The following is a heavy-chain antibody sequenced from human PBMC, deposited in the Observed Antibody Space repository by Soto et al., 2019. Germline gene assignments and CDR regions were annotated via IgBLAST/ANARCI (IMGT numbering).Heavy chain of an antibody. CDR2: IKQDGSEK. Sequence: GGSLRLSCAASGFTFSSYWMSWVRQAPGKGLEWVANIKQDGSEKYYADSVKGRFTISRDNAKNSLYLQMNSLRAEDTAVYYCARPFRKTVLLSAFDIWGQGTMVTVSS. CDR1: GFTFSSYW. CDR3: ARPFRKTVLLSAFDI. J-gene: IGHJ3*02. D-gene: IGHD2-21*01. V-gene: IGHV3-7*03.